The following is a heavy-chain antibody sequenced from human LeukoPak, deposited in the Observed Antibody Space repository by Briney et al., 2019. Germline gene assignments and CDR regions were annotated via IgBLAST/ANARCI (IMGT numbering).Heavy chain of an antibody. CDR3: ARESDGGYPDY. Sequence: SETLSLTCTVSGGSISSYYWSWIRQPPGKGLEWIGYIYYSGSTNYNPSLKSRVTISVDTSKNQFSLKLSSVTAADTAVYYCARESDGGYPDYWGQGTLVTVSS. J-gene: IGHJ4*02. CDR2: IYYSGST. D-gene: IGHD5-12*01. CDR1: GGSISSYY. V-gene: IGHV4-59*01.